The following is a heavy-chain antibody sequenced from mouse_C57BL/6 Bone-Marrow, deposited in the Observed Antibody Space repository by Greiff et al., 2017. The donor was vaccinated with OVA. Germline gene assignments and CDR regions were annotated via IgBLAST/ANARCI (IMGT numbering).Heavy chain of an antibody. Sequence: QVQLQQPGAELVRPGSSVKLSCKASGYTFTSYWMDWVKHRPGQGLEWIGNIYPSDSETHYNQKFKDKATLTVDKSSSTAYMQLSSLTSEDSAVYYCARDYDGYLYWYFDVWGTGTTVTVSS. CDR2: IYPSDSET. CDR1: GYTFTSYW. CDR3: ARDYDGYLYWYFDV. D-gene: IGHD2-3*01. V-gene: IGHV1-61*01. J-gene: IGHJ1*03.